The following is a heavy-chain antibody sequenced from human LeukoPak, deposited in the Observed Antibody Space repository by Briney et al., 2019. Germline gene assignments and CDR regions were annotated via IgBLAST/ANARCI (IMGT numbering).Heavy chain of an antibody. CDR1: GATFSSYA. Sequence: GASGKLSCKASGATFSSYAIIWVRESPGHRLEWMRGIIPIFGTANYSQKFQRRVTITADESTITASLELCSLRVEDTAVYYCMRVDRYYDSSCYCDWLGPWGQETPVTVSS. CDR2: IIPIFGTA. V-gene: IGHV1-69*13. J-gene: IGHJ5*02. CDR3: MRVDRYYDSSCYCDWLGP. D-gene: IGHD3-22*01.